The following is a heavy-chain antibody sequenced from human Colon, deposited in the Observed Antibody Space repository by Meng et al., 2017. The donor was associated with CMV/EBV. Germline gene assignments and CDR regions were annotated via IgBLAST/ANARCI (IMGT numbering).Heavy chain of an antibody. Sequence: GESLKISCAASGFTFGSHWMNWVRQAPGKGLEWISHITTSGANRYYADSVKGRFTISRDNAKNSLYLQMNSLRVEDTAIYYCVRDTPRGSSYFHYWGQGTLVTVSS. CDR2: ITTSGANR. CDR3: VRDTPRGSSYFHY. V-gene: IGHV3-48*04. CDR1: GFTFGSHW. D-gene: IGHD6-6*01. J-gene: IGHJ4*02.